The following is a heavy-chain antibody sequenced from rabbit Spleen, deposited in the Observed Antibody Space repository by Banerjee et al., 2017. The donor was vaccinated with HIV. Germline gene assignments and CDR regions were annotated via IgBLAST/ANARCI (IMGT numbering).Heavy chain of an antibody. Sequence: QEQLVESGGGLVQPTGSLTLTCKASGFSFGDKDVMCWVRQAPGKGLEWIACIYSGSSGDTYSATWAKGRFTISRASSTTVTLRMTSLTAADRAAYFCARDLVGVIGWNFYLWGQGTLVTVS. CDR2: IYSGSSGDT. J-gene: IGHJ4*01. D-gene: IGHD1-1*01. CDR1: GFSFGDKDV. CDR3: ARDLVGVIGWNFYL. V-gene: IGHV1S45*01.